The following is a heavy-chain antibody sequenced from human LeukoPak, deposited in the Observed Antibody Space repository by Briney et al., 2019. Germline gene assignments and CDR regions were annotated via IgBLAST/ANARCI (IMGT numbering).Heavy chain of an antibody. J-gene: IGHJ5*02. Sequence: SSETLSLTCAVSGGSISRGGYSWSWIRQPPGKGLEWIGYFYYSGSTYYNPSLKSRVTISVDTSKNQFSLKLSSVTAADTAVYYCARRGDIVVVPAASRFHWFDPWGQGTLVTVSS. CDR1: GGSISRGGYS. CDR3: ARRGDIVVVPAASRFHWFDP. D-gene: IGHD2-2*01. CDR2: FYYSGST. V-gene: IGHV4-30-4*07.